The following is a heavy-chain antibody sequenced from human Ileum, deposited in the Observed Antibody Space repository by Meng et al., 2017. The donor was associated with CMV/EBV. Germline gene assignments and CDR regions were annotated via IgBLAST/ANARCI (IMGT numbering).Heavy chain of an antibody. D-gene: IGHD4/OR15-4a*01. CDR1: GFTFSSYG. J-gene: IGHJ6*02. CDR3: ARHQSPVLAVPEYYYGMDV. V-gene: IGHV3-21*06. CDR2: TSSSSSFT. Sequence: GGSLRLSCAASGFTFSSYGMNWVRQAPGKGLEWVAYTSSSSSFTYYADSVRGRFSMSRDNANNSLYLQMNSLRVEDTAVYYCARHQSPVLAVPEYYYGMDVWGQGTTVTVSS.